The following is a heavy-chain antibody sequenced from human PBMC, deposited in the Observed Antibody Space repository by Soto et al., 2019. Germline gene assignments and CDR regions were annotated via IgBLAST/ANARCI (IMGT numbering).Heavy chain of an antibody. CDR3: PRLRLGDFYIKSFDL. J-gene: IGHJ2*01. D-gene: IGHD3-16*01. CDR2: IRNKANSYVT. CDR1: GFTFSDHY. Sequence: EVQLVESGGGLVQPGGSLRLSCAASGFTFSDHYLDWVRQAPGKGLEWVGRIRNKANSYVTEYAASVKGRFTISRDASNTSLYLQIHSLKSEDTSLYYCPRLRLGDFYIKSFDLWGRGTLVTFSS. V-gene: IGHV3-72*01.